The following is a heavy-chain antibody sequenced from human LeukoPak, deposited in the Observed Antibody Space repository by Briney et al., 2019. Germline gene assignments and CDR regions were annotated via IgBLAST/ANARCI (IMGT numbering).Heavy chain of an antibody. V-gene: IGHV4-61*08. CDR2: IYYSGST. CDR3: VRDRELNY. CDR1: GGSISSGDYY. Sequence: SETLSLTCTVSGGSISSGDYYWSWIRQPPGKGLEWIGYIYYSGSTDYNPSLKSRVTISADTSKNQFSLKLSSVIAADTAVYYCVRDRELNYWGQGILVTVSS. D-gene: IGHD5-24*01. J-gene: IGHJ4*02.